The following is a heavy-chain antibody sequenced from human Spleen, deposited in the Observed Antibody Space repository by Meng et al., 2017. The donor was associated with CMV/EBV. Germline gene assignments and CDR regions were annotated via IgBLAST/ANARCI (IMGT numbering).Heavy chain of an antibody. J-gene: IGHJ4*02. CDR2: ISGSGGST. Sequence: GESLKISCAASGFTFSSYAMSWVRQAPGKGLEWVSAISGSGGSTYYADSVKGRFTISRDNSKNTLYLQMNSLRAEDTAVYYCARVRGYDFWSSYHYWGQGTQVTVSS. CDR3: ARVRGYDFWSSYHY. D-gene: IGHD3-3*01. CDR1: GFTFSSYA. V-gene: IGHV3-23*01.